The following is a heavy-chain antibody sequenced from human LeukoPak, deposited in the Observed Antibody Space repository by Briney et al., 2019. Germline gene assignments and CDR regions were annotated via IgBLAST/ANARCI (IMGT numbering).Heavy chain of an antibody. CDR3: ARGLGMITFGGVIVRVAFDI. V-gene: IGHV4-34*01. CDR1: GGSFSGYY. J-gene: IGHJ3*02. D-gene: IGHD3-16*02. CDR2: INHSGST. Sequence: SETLFLTCAVYGGSFSGYYWSWIRQPPGKGLEWIGEINHSGSTNYNPSLKSRVTISVDTSKNQFSLKLSSVTAADTAVYYCARGLGMITFGGVIVRVAFDIWGQGTMVTVSS.